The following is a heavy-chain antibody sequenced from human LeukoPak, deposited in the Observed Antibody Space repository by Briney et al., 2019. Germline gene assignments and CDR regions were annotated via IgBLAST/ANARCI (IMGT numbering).Heavy chain of an antibody. CDR1: GGSLSSSSYY. D-gene: IGHD2-15*01. J-gene: IGHJ4*02. V-gene: IGHV3-7*01. CDR3: VRQRRYCSGDSCYQRTFDY. CDR2: IKQDGSEK. Sequence: ETLSLTCTVSGGSLSSSSYYWGWIRQPPGKGLEWVANIKQDGSEKSYVGSVTGRFTISRDNAKNSLYMQMNSLRAEDTAVYYCVRQRRYCSGDSCYQRTFDYWGQGTLVTVSS.